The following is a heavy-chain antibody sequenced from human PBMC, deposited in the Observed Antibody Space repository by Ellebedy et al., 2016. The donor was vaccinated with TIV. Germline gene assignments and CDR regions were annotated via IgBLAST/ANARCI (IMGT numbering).Heavy chain of an antibody. CDR3: ARDRPSWNDVAVYFDY. CDR1: GFTFSDYG. J-gene: IGHJ4*02. D-gene: IGHD1-1*01. CDR2: ISYDRSNE. V-gene: IGHV3-33*05. Sequence: GESLKISXAASGFTFSDYGMNWVRQAPGKGLEWVAFISYDRSNEYYADSVKGRFTISRDNSKNTLYLQMNGVRAEDTAVYYCARDRPSWNDVAVYFDYWGQGTLVTVSS.